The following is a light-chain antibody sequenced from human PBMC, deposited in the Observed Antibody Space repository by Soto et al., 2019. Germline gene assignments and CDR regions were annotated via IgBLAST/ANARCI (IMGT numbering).Light chain of an antibody. CDR2: DNN. Sequence: QSVLTQPPSVSAAPAQKVTISCSGSISNIGKNYISWYQQLPGTAPKLLIYDNNKRPSGIPDRFSGSKSGTSATLGITGLQAGDEADYYCGTWDSSLSAVVFGGGTKVTVL. V-gene: IGLV1-51*01. CDR1: ISNIGKNY. CDR3: GTWDSSLSAVV. J-gene: IGLJ2*01.